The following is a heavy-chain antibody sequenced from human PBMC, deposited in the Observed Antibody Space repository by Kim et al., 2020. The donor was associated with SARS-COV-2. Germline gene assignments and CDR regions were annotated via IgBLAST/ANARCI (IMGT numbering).Heavy chain of an antibody. CDR1: GGSIRSGGKF. CDR2: ISYSGNP. Sequence: SETLSLTWSVSGGSIRSGGKFWTWIRQHPAKGLEWIGYISYSGNPHYSPSLRSRISISLQTSENQFSLELTPVTAADTAVYYCARGQPLDYWGHGILLTV. D-gene: IGHD2-2*01. V-gene: IGHV4-31*02. CDR3: ARGQPLDY. J-gene: IGHJ4*01.